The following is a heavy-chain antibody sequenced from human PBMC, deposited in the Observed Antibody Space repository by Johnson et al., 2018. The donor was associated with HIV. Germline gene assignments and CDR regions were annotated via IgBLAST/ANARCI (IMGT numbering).Heavy chain of an antibody. CDR3: ASGRVGGNDAFDI. CDR2: ISYDGSNK. CDR1: GFTFSSYA. J-gene: IGHJ3*02. Sequence: QVQLVESGGGVVQPGGSLRLSCAASGFTFSSYAMHWFRQAPGKGLEWVAVISYDGSNKYYADYVTGRFTISRDNSKNTLYLQMNSLRAEDTAVYYCASGRVGGNDAFDIWGQGTMVTVSS. V-gene: IGHV3-30-3*01. D-gene: IGHD2-15*01.